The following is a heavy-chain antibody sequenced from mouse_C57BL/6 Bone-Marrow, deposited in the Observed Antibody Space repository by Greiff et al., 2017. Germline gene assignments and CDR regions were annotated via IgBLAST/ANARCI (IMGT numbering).Heavy chain of an antibody. V-gene: IGHV1-39*01. CDR3: CRTYYYGSSWYFDV. D-gene: IGHD1-1*01. Sequence: EVQLQPSGPELVKPGASVKISCKASGYSFTDYNMNWVKQSNGKSLEWIGVFNPNYGTTSYNQKFKGKATLTVDKSSSTAYMQPTSLTTEYSAVYYCCRTYYYGSSWYFDVWGTGTTVTVS. CDR1: GYSFTDYN. CDR2: FNPNYGTT. J-gene: IGHJ1*03.